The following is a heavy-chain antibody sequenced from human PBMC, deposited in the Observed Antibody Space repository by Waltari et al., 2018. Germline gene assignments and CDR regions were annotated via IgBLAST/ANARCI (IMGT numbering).Heavy chain of an antibody. CDR3: ARDPGGPRSSIVGGWFDP. V-gene: IGHV4-31*03. D-gene: IGHD6-6*01. J-gene: IGHJ5*02. CDR1: GGSISSGGYY. CDR2: IYYSGST. Sequence: QVQLQESGPGLVKPSQTLSLTCTVSGGSISSGGYYWSWIRQHPGKGLEWIGYIYYSGSTYYNPSLKSRVTISVDTSKNQFSLKLSSVTAADTAVYYCARDPGGPRSSIVGGWFDPWGQGTLVTVSS.